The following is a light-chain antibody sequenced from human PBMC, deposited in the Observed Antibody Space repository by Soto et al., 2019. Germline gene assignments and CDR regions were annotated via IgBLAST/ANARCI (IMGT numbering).Light chain of an antibody. CDR1: QSINSW. Sequence: DIQMTQSPSTLSASVGDRVTITCRASQSINSWLAWYQQKPGKAPKLLIYKASSLESGVPSRFSGSGSGTEFTLTISSRQPDDFATYYCQQYNSYSPGFTFGGGTKVEIK. CDR3: QQYNSYSPGFT. J-gene: IGKJ4*02. V-gene: IGKV1-5*03. CDR2: KAS.